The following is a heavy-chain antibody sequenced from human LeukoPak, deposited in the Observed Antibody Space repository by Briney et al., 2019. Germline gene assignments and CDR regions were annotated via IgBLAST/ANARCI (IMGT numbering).Heavy chain of an antibody. CDR2: IYWDDDK. Sequence: SGPTLVNPTQTLTLTCTFSGFSLSTSGVGAGWIRQPPGKALEWLALIYWDDDKRYSPSLKSRLTITKDTSKNQVVLTMTNMDPVDTATYYCAHSTNYYDSSGYTSFQHWGQGTLVTVSS. CDR3: AHSTNYYDSSGYTSFQH. CDR1: GFSLSTSGVG. V-gene: IGHV2-5*02. D-gene: IGHD3-22*01. J-gene: IGHJ1*01.